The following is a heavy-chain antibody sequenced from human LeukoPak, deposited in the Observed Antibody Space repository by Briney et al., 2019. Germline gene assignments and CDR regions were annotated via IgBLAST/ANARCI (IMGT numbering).Heavy chain of an antibody. Sequence: GGSLRLSCAASGFTFSSYAMSWVRQAPGKGLEWVSAISGSGGSTYYADSVKGRFTISRDNSKNTLYLQMNSLRAEDTAVYYCAKDSVLQYFDWLSFIDYWGQGTLVTVSS. J-gene: IGHJ4*02. V-gene: IGHV3-23*01. CDR3: AKDSVLQYFDWLSFIDY. CDR2: ISGSGGST. CDR1: GFTFSSYA. D-gene: IGHD3-9*01.